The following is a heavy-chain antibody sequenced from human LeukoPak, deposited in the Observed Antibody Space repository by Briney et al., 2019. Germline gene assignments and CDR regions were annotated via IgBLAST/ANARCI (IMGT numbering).Heavy chain of an antibody. Sequence: SAKVSCKASGGTFSSYAISWVRQAPGRGLEWMGRIIPILGIANYAQKFKGRVTITADKSTSTAYMELSSLRSEDTAVYYCARSPTSYSSGWYGFSGAFDIWGQGTMVTVSS. D-gene: IGHD6-19*01. CDR3: ARSPTSYSSGWYGFSGAFDI. CDR1: GGTFSSYA. J-gene: IGHJ3*02. CDR2: IIPILGIA. V-gene: IGHV1-69*04.